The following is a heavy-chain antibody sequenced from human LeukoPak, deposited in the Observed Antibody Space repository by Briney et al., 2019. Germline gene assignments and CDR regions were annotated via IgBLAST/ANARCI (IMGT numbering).Heavy chain of an antibody. V-gene: IGHV4-39*07. D-gene: IGHD6-19*01. CDR3: ARDGRSSGWFPGAFDI. CDR2: IYYSGST. J-gene: IGHJ3*02. Sequence: SETLSLTCTVSGGSISSSSYYWGWIRQPPGKGLEWIGSIYYSGSTYYNPSLKSRVTISVDTSKNQFSLKLSSVTAADTAVYYCARDGRSSGWFPGAFDIWGQGTMVTVSS. CDR1: GGSISSSSYY.